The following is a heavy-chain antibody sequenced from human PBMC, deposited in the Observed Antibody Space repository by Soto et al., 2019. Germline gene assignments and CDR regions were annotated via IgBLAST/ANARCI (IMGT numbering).Heavy chain of an antibody. J-gene: IGHJ4*02. D-gene: IGHD3-10*01. CDR1: GGSISSYY. Sequence: SETLSLTCTVSGGSISSYYWSWIRQPPGKGLEWIGYIYYSGSTNYNPSLKSRVTISVDTSKNQFSLKLSSVTAADTAVYYCARLGGSGSYYVPMPFDYWGQGTLVTVSS. V-gene: IGHV4-59*08. CDR2: IYYSGST. CDR3: ARLGGSGSYYVPMPFDY.